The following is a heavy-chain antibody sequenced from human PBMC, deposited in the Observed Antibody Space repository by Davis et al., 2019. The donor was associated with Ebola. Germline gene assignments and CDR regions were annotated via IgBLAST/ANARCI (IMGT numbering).Heavy chain of an antibody. Sequence: HTGGSLRLSCAASGFTFSSYWMHWVRQAPGKGLVWVSRINSDGSSTSYADSVKGRFTISRDNAKNTLYLQMNSLRAEDTAVYYCARVRGGSYWRYFDYWGQGTLVTVSS. CDR1: GFTFSSYW. D-gene: IGHD1-26*01. V-gene: IGHV3-74*01. CDR3: ARVRGGSYWRYFDY. J-gene: IGHJ4*02. CDR2: INSDGSST.